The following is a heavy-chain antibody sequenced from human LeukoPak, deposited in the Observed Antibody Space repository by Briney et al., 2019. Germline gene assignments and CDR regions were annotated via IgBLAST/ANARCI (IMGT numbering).Heavy chain of an antibody. D-gene: IGHD1-26*01. CDR1: GFTFSNYW. V-gene: IGHV3-7*01. J-gene: IGHJ6*02. CDR2: IKGDGSEK. Sequence: GGSLRLSCAASGFTFSNYWMSWVRQAPGKGLEWVANIKGDGSEKYYVDSVKGRFTISRDNAKNSLYLQMNSLRAGDTAVYYCARGEGSYYVGNYGMDVWGQGTTVTVSS. CDR3: ARGEGSYYVGNYGMDV.